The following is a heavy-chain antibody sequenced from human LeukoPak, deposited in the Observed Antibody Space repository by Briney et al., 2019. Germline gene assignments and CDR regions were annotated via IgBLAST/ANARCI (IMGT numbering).Heavy chain of an antibody. Sequence: GASVKVSCKASGYTFTSYAMHWVRQAPGQRLEWMGWINAGDGNTKYSQKFQGRVTITRDTSASTAYMELSSLRSEDTAVYYCATLSGRAVTTGDYWGQGTLVTVSS. CDR3: ATLSGRAVTTGDY. CDR1: GYTFTSYA. V-gene: IGHV1-3*01. CDR2: INAGDGNT. J-gene: IGHJ4*02. D-gene: IGHD4-17*01.